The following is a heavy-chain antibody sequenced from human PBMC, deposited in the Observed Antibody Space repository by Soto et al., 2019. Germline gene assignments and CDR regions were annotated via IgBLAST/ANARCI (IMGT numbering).Heavy chain of an antibody. CDR1: GGSFSGYY. CDR2: INHSGST. CDR3: ARRAPLRFLEGYYYMDV. V-gene: IGHV4-34*01. J-gene: IGHJ6*03. Sequence: SETLSLTCAVYGGSFSGYYWSWIRQPPGKGLEWIGEINHSGSTNYNPSLKSRVTISVDTSKNQFSLKLSSVTAADTAVYYCARRAPLRFLEGYYYMDVWGKGTTVTVSS. D-gene: IGHD3-3*01.